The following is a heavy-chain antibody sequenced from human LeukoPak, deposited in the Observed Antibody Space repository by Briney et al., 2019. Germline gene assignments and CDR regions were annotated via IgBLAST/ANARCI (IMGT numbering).Heavy chain of an antibody. CDR2: ISGSGGST. D-gene: IGHD1-26*01. V-gene: IGHV3-23*01. Sequence: GGSLRLSCAASGFTFSSYAMSWVRQAPGKGLEWVSAISGSGGSTYYADSVKGRFTISRDNSKNTLYLQTNSLRAEDTAVYYCAKDEAFPIPWELPLDYWGQGTLVTVSS. J-gene: IGHJ4*02. CDR1: GFTFSSYA. CDR3: AKDEAFPIPWELPLDY.